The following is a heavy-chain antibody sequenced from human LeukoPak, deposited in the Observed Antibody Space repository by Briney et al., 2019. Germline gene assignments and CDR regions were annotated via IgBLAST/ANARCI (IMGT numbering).Heavy chain of an antibody. CDR3: ARDLYTSRYACCFDY. J-gene: IGHJ4*02. Sequence: GGSLRLSCAASGLIVSSNYMSWVRQAPGKGLEWVSIIYGDSSTYYADSVKGRFTISRDNSKNMLYLQMNSLRAEDTAVYYCARDLYTSRYACCFDYWGQGTLVTVSS. D-gene: IGHD6-13*01. V-gene: IGHV3-53*01. CDR2: IYGDSST. CDR1: GLIVSSNY.